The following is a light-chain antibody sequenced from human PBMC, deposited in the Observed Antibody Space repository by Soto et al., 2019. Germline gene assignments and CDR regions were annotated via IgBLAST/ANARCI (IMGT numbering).Light chain of an antibody. Sequence: DIQMTQSPSTLSGTVGDRVTITCRASEGISSYLAWYQQKPGKAPKLLIYAASTLHSGVPSRFSGSGSGTEFTLTIISLQPEDFATYYCQQLTSFPRTFGQGTKVDVK. CDR2: AAS. CDR1: EGISSY. V-gene: IGKV1-9*01. CDR3: QQLTSFPRT. J-gene: IGKJ1*01.